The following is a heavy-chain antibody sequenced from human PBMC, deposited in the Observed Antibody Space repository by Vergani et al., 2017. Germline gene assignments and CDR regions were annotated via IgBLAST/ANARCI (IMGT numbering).Heavy chain of an antibody. CDR3: ARMGGYDEGDAFRIGYFDS. J-gene: IGHJ4*01. CDR1: GDSISSGDYY. D-gene: IGHD3-22*01. V-gene: IGHV4-31*03. CDR2: IYSTGST. Sequence: QVQLQESGPGLVKPSQTLSLTCSVSGDSISSGDYYWNWIRQHPGKGLEWIGYIYSTGSTHHNPSLRRRINMSVDTSKNQFSLKLTSVTAADTAMYYCARMGGYDEGDAFRIGYFDSWGPGILVTVSS.